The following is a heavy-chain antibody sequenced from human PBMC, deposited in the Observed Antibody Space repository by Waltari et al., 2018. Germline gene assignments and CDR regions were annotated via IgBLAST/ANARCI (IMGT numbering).Heavy chain of an antibody. J-gene: IGHJ5*02. CDR1: GGSISSYY. CDR2: IYTSGST. D-gene: IGHD5-12*01. Sequence: QVQLQESGPGLVKPSWTLSLTCTVSGGSISSYYWSWIRQPAGKGLEWIGRIYTSGSTNYNPSLKSRVTMSVDTSKNQFSLKLSSVTAADTAVYYCARESGYSGYPSDNWFDPWGQGTLVTVSS. V-gene: IGHV4-4*07. CDR3: ARESGYSGYPSDNWFDP.